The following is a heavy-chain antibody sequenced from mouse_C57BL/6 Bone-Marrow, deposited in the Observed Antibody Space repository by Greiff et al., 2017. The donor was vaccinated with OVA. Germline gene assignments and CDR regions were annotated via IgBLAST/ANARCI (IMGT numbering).Heavy chain of an antibody. V-gene: IGHV5-17*01. CDR3: ARPLYALYFDD. J-gene: IGHJ2*01. CDR1: GFTFSDYG. D-gene: IGHD1-1*01. CDR2: ISSGSSTI. Sequence: EVKVVESGGGLVKPGGSLKLSCAASGFTFSDYGMHWVRQAPEKGLEWVAYISSGSSTIYYADTVKGRFTISIDNAKNTMFLQMTSLRSEDTAMYYCARPLYALYFDDWGQGTTLTVSS.